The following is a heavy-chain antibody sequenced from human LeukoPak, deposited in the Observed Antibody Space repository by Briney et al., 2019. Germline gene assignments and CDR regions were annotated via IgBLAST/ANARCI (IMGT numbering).Heavy chain of an antibody. J-gene: IGHJ4*02. CDR3: ARRMTGSYSDY. V-gene: IGHV4-39*01. Sequence: PSETLSFTCTVSGDSISRNNYYWGWLRQPPGKGLEWIGSISSSGSTYFNPSLKSRVTLSVDTSKNQFSLKLSSVTDADTAVYYCARRMTGSYSDYWGQGTLVTVSS. D-gene: IGHD3-9*01. CDR1: GDSISRNNYY. CDR2: ISSSGST.